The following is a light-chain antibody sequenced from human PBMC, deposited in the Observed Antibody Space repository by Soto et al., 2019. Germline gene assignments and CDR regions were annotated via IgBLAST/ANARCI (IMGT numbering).Light chain of an antibody. J-gene: IGKJ2*01. CDR3: LQHNTSPYT. CDR2: ETS. Sequence: DVQMAQSPSAMSASVGDRVTIACRASQDISHFFAWFQHKPGRAPERLIYETSNLQPGVPSRFSGSGSWTEFTLAISGLQPEDFATYYCLQHNTSPYTFGQGTKLEIK. V-gene: IGKV1-17*03. CDR1: QDISHF.